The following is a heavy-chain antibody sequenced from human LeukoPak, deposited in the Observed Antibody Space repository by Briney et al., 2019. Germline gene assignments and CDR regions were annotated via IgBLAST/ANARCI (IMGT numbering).Heavy chain of an antibody. CDR3: TRGHYGIDI. J-gene: IGHJ3*02. CDR1: GFTFNTYT. Sequence: GGSLRLSCAASGFTFNTYTMNWVRQAPGKGLEWVSYISGSSGIIDYADSVRGRFTISRDNAKNSLYLQMNSLRAEDTAVYYCTRGHYGIDIWGQGIMVTVSS. V-gene: IGHV3-48*01. D-gene: IGHD3-10*01. CDR2: ISGSSGII.